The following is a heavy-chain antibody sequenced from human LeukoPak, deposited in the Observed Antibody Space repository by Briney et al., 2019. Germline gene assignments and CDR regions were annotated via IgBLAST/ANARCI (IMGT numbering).Heavy chain of an antibody. Sequence: GGSLRLSCAASGFTFSSYSVNWVRQAPGKGLEWVSYISSSSSTTYYADSVKGRFTISRDNAKNSLYLQMNSLRAEDTAVYYCARTIQQLAGLYYYYMDVWGKGTTVTVSS. CDR1: GFTFSSYS. CDR2: ISSSSSTT. CDR3: ARTIQQLAGLYYYYMDV. J-gene: IGHJ6*03. D-gene: IGHD6-13*01. V-gene: IGHV3-48*04.